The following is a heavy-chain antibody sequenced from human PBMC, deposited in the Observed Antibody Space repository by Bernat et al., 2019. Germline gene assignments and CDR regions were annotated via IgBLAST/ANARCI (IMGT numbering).Heavy chain of an antibody. D-gene: IGHD3-10*01. CDR1: GYSFTSYW. CDR2: IYPDDSDT. V-gene: IGHV5-51*01. Sequence: EVQLVQSGAEVKKPGESLKISCKGSGYSFTSYWIGWVRQMPGKGLEWMGIIYPDDSDTRYRPSFQGQVTISADKSITTAYLQWSSLKASDTAIYYCVRQVRGSFGALPCDFWGQGTLVTVSS. CDR3: VRQVRGSFGALPCDF. J-gene: IGHJ4*02.